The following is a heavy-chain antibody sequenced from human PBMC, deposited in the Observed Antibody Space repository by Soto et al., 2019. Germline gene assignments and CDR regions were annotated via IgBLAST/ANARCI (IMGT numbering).Heavy chain of an antibody. Sequence: SETLSLTYTVSGGSISSSSDYWGWIRQPPGKGLEWIGSIYYSGSTYYNPSLKSRVTISVDTSKNQFSLKLSSVTAADTAVYYCARHFSSWYDFDYWGQGTLVTVSS. V-gene: IGHV4-39*01. CDR3: ARHFSSWYDFDY. J-gene: IGHJ4*02. CDR1: GGSISSSSDY. CDR2: IYYSGST. D-gene: IGHD6-13*01.